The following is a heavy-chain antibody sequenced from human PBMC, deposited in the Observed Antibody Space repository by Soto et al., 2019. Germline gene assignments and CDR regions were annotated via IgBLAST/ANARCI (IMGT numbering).Heavy chain of an antibody. CDR1: GLPHSSFA. V-gene: IGHV3-23*05. CDR3: AKDAVYNDRLWIMDH. Sequence: GGSLRLSCTASGLPHSSFAMMWVRQAPGKGLECVSGIYGSGRGIEYADSVKGRFTISRDNSKNTVYLQMTDLRADDTAVYYCAKDAVYNDRLWIMDHWGRGHQVTVSS. CDR2: IYGSGRGI. J-gene: IGHJ4*02. D-gene: IGHD2-21*01.